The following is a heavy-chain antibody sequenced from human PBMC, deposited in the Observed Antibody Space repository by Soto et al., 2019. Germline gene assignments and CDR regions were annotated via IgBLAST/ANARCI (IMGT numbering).Heavy chain of an antibody. CDR2: VTSGGGT. D-gene: IGHD6-19*01. V-gene: IGHV3-23*01. CDR1: GFTFSNYA. J-gene: IGHJ4*02. CDR3: ARTDKFNSQSSGWANRFDY. Sequence: EVQLLESGGDLVQPGGSLRLFCAASGFTFSNYAMTWVRQAPGKGLEWVSTVTSGGGTFYVDTVKGRFTISRDNSKSTLYLQMNRLRAEETAIYYCARTDKFNSQSSGWANRFDYWGQGALVTVAS.